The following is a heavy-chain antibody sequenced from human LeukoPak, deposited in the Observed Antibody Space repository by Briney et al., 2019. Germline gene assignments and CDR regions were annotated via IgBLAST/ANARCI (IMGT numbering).Heavy chain of an antibody. D-gene: IGHD1-26*01. CDR2: ISSSSSYI. Sequence: GGSLRLSCAASGFTFSIYSMNWVRQAPGKGLEWVSSISSSSSYIYYADSVKGRFTISRDNAKNSLYLQMNSLRAEDTAVYYCARGRYSGSYYGEYFQHWGQGALVTVSS. CDR1: GFTFSIYS. J-gene: IGHJ1*01. V-gene: IGHV3-21*01. CDR3: ARGRYSGSYYGEYFQH.